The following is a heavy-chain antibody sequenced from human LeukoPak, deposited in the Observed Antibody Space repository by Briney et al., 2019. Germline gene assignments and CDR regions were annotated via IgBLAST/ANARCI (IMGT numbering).Heavy chain of an antibody. J-gene: IGHJ4*02. D-gene: IGHD4-17*01. Sequence: SETLSLTCAVYGGSFSGYYWSWIRQPPGKGLEWIGEINHSGSTNYNPSLKSRVTISADTSKNQFSLKLTSVTAADTAVYYCANPARDFADSGAITWWGQGTLVTVSS. CDR2: INHSGST. V-gene: IGHV4-34*01. CDR1: GGSFSGYY. CDR3: ANPARDFADSGAITW.